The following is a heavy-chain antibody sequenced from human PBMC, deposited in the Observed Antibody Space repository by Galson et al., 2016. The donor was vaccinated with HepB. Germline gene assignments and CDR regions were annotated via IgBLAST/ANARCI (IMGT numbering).Heavy chain of an antibody. CDR1: GFTFSSYN. V-gene: IGHV3-48*04. D-gene: IGHD3-9*01. Sequence: SLRLSCAASGFTFSSYNMEWVRQAPGKGLEWVPYISSSSRTIYYADSVKGRFTISRDNAKNSLYLQMSSLRAEDTAMYYCARSILTGTPLNDYWGQGILVTVSS. J-gene: IGHJ4*02. CDR3: ARSILTGTPLNDY. CDR2: ISSSSRTI.